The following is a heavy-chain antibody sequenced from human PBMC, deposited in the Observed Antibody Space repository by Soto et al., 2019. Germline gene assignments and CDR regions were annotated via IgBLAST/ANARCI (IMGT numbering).Heavy chain of an antibody. J-gene: IGHJ6*02. Sequence: ASVKVSCKASGYTFTRYAMHWVRQAPGQRLEWMGWINAGNGNTKYSQKFQGRVTITRDTSASTAYMELSSLRSEDTAVYYCATGVWIVGANVPNYGMDVWGQGTTVTVSS. CDR3: ATGVWIVGANVPNYGMDV. V-gene: IGHV1-3*01. CDR2: INAGNGNT. CDR1: GYTFTRYA. D-gene: IGHD1-26*01.